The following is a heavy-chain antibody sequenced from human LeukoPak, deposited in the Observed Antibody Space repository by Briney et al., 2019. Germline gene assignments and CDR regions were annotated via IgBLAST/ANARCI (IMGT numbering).Heavy chain of an antibody. Sequence: SETLSLTCTVSGGSISSDYFWGWVRQPPGKGLEWIGSIYYSGSTSYNPPLKSRVIISVDTSKNQFSLKLSSVTAADTAVYYCARVQWLAPQYYFDYWGQGTLVTVSS. J-gene: IGHJ4*02. CDR3: ARVQWLAPQYYFDY. CDR1: GGSISSDYF. D-gene: IGHD6-19*01. CDR2: IYYSGST. V-gene: IGHV4-39*07.